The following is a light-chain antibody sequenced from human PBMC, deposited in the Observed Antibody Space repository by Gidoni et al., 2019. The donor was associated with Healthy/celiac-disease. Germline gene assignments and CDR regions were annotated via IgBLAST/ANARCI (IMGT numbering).Light chain of an antibody. CDR2: AAS. Sequence: DIKMTQSPSSLSASVGDRVTITCRASQSISSYLNWYQQKPGKAPKLLIYAASSLQSGVPSRFSGSGSGTDFTLTISSLQPEDFATYYCQQSYSTPSITFXQXTRLEIK. J-gene: IGKJ5*01. V-gene: IGKV1-39*01. CDR3: QQSYSTPSIT. CDR1: QSISSY.